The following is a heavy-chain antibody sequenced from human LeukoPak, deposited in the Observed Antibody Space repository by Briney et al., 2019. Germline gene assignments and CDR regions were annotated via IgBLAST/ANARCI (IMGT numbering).Heavy chain of an antibody. CDR3: ARMKGIVARPFDY. J-gene: IGHJ4*02. V-gene: IGHV4-39*01. CDR1: GGSISSSSYY. CDR2: IYYSGST. Sequence: SETLSLTCTVSGGSISSSSYYWGWIRQPPGKGLEWIGSIYYSGSTYYNPSLKSRVTISVDTSKNQFSLKLSSVTAADAAVYYCARMKGIVARPFDYWGQGTLVTVSS. D-gene: IGHD6-6*01.